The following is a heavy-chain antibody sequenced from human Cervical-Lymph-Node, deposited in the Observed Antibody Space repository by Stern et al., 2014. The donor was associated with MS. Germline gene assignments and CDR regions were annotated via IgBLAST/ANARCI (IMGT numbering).Heavy chain of an antibody. V-gene: IGHV4-59*01. D-gene: IGHD2-2*03. J-gene: IGHJ4*02. CDR1: GASISSYY. Sequence: QVQLVESGPGLVKPSETLSLTRTVSGASISSYYWNWIRQPPGKGLEWIGYIYYTGTTNYNPSLKGRVAISLDTSKNQFSLILRSVSAADTAVYYCARKSLSMDHYFDSWGQGTLVTVSS. CDR3: ARKSLSMDHYFDS. CDR2: IYYTGTT.